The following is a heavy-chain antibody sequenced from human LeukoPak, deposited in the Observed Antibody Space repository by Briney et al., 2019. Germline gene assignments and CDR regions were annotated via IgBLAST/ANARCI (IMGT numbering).Heavy chain of an antibody. V-gene: IGHV3-74*01. Sequence: GGSLRLSCTTSGLTFSNYWMYWVRQAPGKGLVWVSRIKSDGTGITYTDSVEGRFTISRDNAKNTLYLQMNSLRDEDTAVYYCVRGQTIDYWGQGTLVTVSS. D-gene: IGHD3-3*01. J-gene: IGHJ4*02. CDR3: VRGQTIDY. CDR2: IKSDGTGI. CDR1: GLTFSNYW.